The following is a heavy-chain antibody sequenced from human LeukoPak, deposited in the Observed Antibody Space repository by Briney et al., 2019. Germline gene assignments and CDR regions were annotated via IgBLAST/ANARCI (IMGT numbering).Heavy chain of an antibody. Sequence: ASVKVSCKASGYXFTSYYIHWVRQAPGQGLEWMGWINPNSGGTNYAQKFQGRVTMTRDTSISTAYMELSRLRSDDTAVYYCARGREGKGSRVRGVILPGYWGQGTLVTVSS. V-gene: IGHV1-2*02. CDR3: ARGREGKGSRVRGVILPGY. CDR2: INPNSGGT. CDR1: GYXFTSYY. D-gene: IGHD3-10*01. J-gene: IGHJ4*02.